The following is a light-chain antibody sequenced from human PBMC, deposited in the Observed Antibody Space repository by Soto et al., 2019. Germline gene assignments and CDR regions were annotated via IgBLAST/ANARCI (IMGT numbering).Light chain of an antibody. CDR3: QQYYSTPLT. J-gene: IGKJ4*01. CDR2: WAS. CDR1: QSLFYSSDNKNY. V-gene: IGKV4-1*01. Sequence: DIVMTQSPDSLSVSLGERATINCKSSQSLFYSSDNKNYLAWYQQKPGQSPKLLIYWASTRDSGVPVRFSGSGSGTDFTLTIRSLQAEDVAVYYCQQYYSTPLTFGGGTKVEIK.